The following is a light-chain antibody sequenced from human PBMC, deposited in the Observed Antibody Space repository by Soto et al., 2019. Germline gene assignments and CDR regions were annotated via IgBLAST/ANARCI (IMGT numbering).Light chain of an antibody. J-gene: IGLJ2*01. CDR1: SSDVGSYNL. CDR3: CSYAGSSTVV. V-gene: IGLV2-23*02. CDR2: EVS. Sequence: QSALTQPASVSGSPGQSITISCTGTSSDVGSYNLVSWYQQHPGKAPKLMIYEVSKRPSGVSNRFSGSKSGTTASLTISGLQAEDAADYYCCSYAGSSTVVFGGGTKLTVL.